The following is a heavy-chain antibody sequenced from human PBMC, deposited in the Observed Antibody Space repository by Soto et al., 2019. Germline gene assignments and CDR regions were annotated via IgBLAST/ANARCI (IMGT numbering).Heavy chain of an antibody. CDR2: LSDSGGSI. CDR3: AKVSSSWYAGFFDL. J-gene: IGHJ4*02. CDR1: GFTFSRHA. Sequence: EVQLLESGGGLVQPGGSLRLSCTASGFTFSRHAMTWVRQAPGKGLEWVSGLSDSGGSIYYADSVKGRFTISRDNSMNTLYLQMITLRAADTAIYYCAKVSSSWYAGFFDLWGQGTLVTVSS. D-gene: IGHD6-13*01. V-gene: IGHV3-23*01.